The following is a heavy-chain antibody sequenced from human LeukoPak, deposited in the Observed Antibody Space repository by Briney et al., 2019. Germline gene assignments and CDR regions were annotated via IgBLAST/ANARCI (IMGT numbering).Heavy chain of an antibody. CDR3: ANHLACGSTSCPSFDD. Sequence: GGSLRLSCTASGFTFNTYSMNWVRLAPGKGLEWVASISDRGSYIYYADSVKGRFTISRDNAKNPLYLQMNSLRADDTAVYYCANHLACGSTSCPSFDDWGQGTLVTVSS. CDR1: GFTFNTYS. J-gene: IGHJ4*02. CDR2: ISDRGSYI. V-gene: IGHV3-21*01. D-gene: IGHD2-2*01.